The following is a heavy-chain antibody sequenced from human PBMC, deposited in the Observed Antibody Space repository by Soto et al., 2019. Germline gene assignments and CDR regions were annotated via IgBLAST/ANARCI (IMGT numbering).Heavy chain of an antibody. V-gene: IGHV3-53*01. J-gene: IGHJ4*02. D-gene: IGHD6-13*01. CDR2: IYSGGST. CDR1: GFTVSSNY. Sequence: HLGGSLRLSCAASGFTVSSNYMSWVRQAPGKGLEWVSVIYSGGSTYYADSVKGRFTISRDNSKNTLYLQMNSLRAEDTAVYYCARHGSWPPDFGYRGQGTLVTVS. CDR3: ARHGSWPPDFGY.